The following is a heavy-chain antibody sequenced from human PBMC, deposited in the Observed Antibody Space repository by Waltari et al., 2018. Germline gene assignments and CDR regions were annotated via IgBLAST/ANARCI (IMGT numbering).Heavy chain of an antibody. Sequence: ESQLVESGGTLVRPGGSLRLSCAVSGFSLSNYCMSWVRQAPGKGLEWVASINQDGETDYVDSVKGRFTISRDTAKNSLYLLLNTLGADDSGVYFCASDPTLFGIRQNYFDSWGQGTQVTVSS. CDR1: GFSLSNYC. V-gene: IGHV3-7*04. J-gene: IGHJ4*02. CDR2: INQDGET. D-gene: IGHD3-3*01. CDR3: ASDPTLFGIRQNYFDS.